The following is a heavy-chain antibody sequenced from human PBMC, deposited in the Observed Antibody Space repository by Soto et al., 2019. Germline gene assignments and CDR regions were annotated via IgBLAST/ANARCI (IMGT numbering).Heavy chain of an antibody. D-gene: IGHD3-10*01. CDR2: IYHSGST. CDR1: GGSISSGGYY. V-gene: IGHV4-31*03. J-gene: IGHJ4*02. CDR3: ARYGSGTYYPTTFDS. Sequence: SETLSLTCTVSGGSISSGGYYWSWIRQHPGKGLEWIGYIYHSGSTYYNPSLKSRVTISVDRSKNQFSLKLSSVTAADTAVYYCARYGSGTYYPTTFDSWGQGTLVTVSS.